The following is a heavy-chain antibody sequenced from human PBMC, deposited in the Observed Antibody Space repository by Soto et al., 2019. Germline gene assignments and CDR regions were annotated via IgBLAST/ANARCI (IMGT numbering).Heavy chain of an antibody. CDR1: GGSISSGGYY. V-gene: IGHV4-31*03. D-gene: IGHD4-17*01. CDR3: AREPSDYGDYYFDY. CDR2: IYYSGST. J-gene: IGHJ4*02. Sequence: QVQLQESGPGLVKPSQTLSLTCTVSGGSISSGGYYWSWIRQHPGKGLEWIGYIYYSGSTYYNPSLMSRVTISVDTSKHQFSLKLSSVTAADTAVYYCAREPSDYGDYYFDYWGQGTLVTVSS.